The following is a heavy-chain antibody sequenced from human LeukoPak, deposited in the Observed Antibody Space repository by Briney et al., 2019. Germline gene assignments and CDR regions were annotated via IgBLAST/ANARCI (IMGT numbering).Heavy chain of an antibody. V-gene: IGHV4-39*07. CDR2: IYYSGST. Sequence: TSETLSLTCTVSGGSISSSSYYWGWIRQPPGKGLEWIGSIYYSGSTYYNPSLKSRVTISVDTSKNQFSLKLSSVTAADTAVYYCARDRDSSGYYKPWGQGTLVIVSS. J-gene: IGHJ4*02. CDR3: ARDRDSSGYYKP. D-gene: IGHD3-22*01. CDR1: GGSISSSSYY.